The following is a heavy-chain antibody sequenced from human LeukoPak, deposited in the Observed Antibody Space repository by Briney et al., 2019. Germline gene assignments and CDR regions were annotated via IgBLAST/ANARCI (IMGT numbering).Heavy chain of an antibody. CDR1: WFTFSSHL. CDR3: ARGVYAFDM. Sequence: QPGGAPRISCAAPWFTFSSHLVSWGRPAPRKRVEWVAYMKEDGSEIYYVDSVKGRFTISRDNAKNSLYLQMNSLRAEDTAVYYCARGVYAFDMWGQGTMVTVSS. V-gene: IGHV3-7*04. J-gene: IGHJ3*02. CDR2: MKEDGSEI.